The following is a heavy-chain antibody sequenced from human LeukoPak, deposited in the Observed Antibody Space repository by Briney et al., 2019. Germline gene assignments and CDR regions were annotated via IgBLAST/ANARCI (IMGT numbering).Heavy chain of an antibody. CDR2: ISSSGSTI. D-gene: IGHD5-24*01. V-gene: IGHV3-11*01. Sequence: GGSLTLSCAASGFTFSDYYMSWVRPAPGKGLEWASYISSSGSTIYYADSVKGRFTISRDNAKNSLYLQMNSLRADDTAVYYCAGEPRDGYNYDYWGQGTLVSVSS. J-gene: IGHJ4*02. CDR3: AGEPRDGYNYDY. CDR1: GFTFSDYY.